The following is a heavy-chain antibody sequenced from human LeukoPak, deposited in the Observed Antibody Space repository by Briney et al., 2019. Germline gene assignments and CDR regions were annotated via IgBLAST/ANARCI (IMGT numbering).Heavy chain of an antibody. D-gene: IGHD6-19*01. V-gene: IGHV1-69*05. CDR2: IIPIFGTA. J-gene: IGHJ4*02. CDR1: GGTFSSYA. CDR3: ARDQGSGFDY. Sequence: ASVKVSCKASGGTFSSYAISWVRQAPGQGLERMGGIIPIFGTANYAQKFQGRVTITTDESTSTAYMELSSLRSEDTAVYYCARDQGSGFDYWGQGTLVTVSS.